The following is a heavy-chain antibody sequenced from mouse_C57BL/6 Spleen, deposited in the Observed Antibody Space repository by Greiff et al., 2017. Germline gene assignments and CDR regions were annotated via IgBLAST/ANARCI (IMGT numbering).Heavy chain of an antibody. Sequence: EVKLVVSGAGLVKPGGSLQLSCAASGFTFSSYAMYWVRQTPEKRLEGVAYISSGGYSIYYADTVKGRFTISRDNARNTLYLQMSSLKSEDTAMYYCTRGPNWGGDWGQGTLVTVSA. D-gene: IGHD4-1*01. CDR2: ISSGGYSI. CDR1: GFTFSSYA. J-gene: IGHJ3*01. CDR3: TRGPNWGGD. V-gene: IGHV5-9-1*02.